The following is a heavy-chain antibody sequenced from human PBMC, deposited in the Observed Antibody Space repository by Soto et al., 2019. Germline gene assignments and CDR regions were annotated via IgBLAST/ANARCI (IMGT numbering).Heavy chain of an antibody. D-gene: IGHD5-18*01. J-gene: IGHJ4*02. CDR3: ARQQRDTAMFKY. CDR2: ISSSSSYI. Sequence: PGGSLRLSCAASGSTFSSYSMNWVRQAPGKGLEWVSSISSSSSYIYYADSVKGRFTISRDNAKNSLYLQMNSLRAEDTAVYYSARQQRDTAMFKYWGQGALVTVSS. V-gene: IGHV3-21*01. CDR1: GSTFSSYS.